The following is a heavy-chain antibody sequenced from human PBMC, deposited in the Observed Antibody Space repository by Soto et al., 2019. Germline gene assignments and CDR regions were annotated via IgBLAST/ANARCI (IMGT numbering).Heavy chain of an antibody. Sequence: GGSLRLSCAASGFSFEDYGMHWVRQAPGKGLEWVSGINWNSGRMGYADSVKGRFTISRDNAKNSLYLQMNSLRPEDTALYYCAKAISFYYYFMDVWGKGTTVTVS. CDR3: AKAISFYYYFMDV. CDR1: GFSFEDYG. CDR2: INWNSGRM. J-gene: IGHJ6*03. V-gene: IGHV3-9*01.